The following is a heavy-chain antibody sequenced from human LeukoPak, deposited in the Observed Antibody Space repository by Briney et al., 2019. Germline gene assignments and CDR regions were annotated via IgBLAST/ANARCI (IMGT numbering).Heavy chain of an antibody. D-gene: IGHD1-1*01. CDR1: GGSISSYY. Sequence: SETLSLTCTVSGGSISSYYWSWIRQPPGKGLEWIGYIYYSGSTNYNPSLKSRVIISVDTSKNQFSLKLSSVTAADTAVYYCARDRQTSDYYYYYMDVWGKGTTVTVSS. CDR3: ARDRQTSDYYYYYMDV. J-gene: IGHJ6*03. CDR2: IYYSGST. V-gene: IGHV4-59*01.